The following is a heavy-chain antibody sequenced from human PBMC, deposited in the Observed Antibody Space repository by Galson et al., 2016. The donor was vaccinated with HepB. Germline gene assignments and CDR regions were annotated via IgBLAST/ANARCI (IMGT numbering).Heavy chain of an antibody. Sequence: SVTVSCKASGYTFTTYDINWVRQAPGQGPEWLGWMNPESGNTGYAQNFQGRVTMTRDTSTSAAYMELSRLTSEDTAVYYCARVSRGGDRFDPWGQGTLVTVST. J-gene: IGHJ5*02. D-gene: IGHD3-10*01. CDR1: GYTFTTYD. CDR3: ARVSRGGDRFDP. V-gene: IGHV1-8*01. CDR2: MNPESGNT.